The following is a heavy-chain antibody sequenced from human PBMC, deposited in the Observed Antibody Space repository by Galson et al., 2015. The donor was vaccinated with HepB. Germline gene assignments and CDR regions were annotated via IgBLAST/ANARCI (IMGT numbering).Heavy chain of an antibody. V-gene: IGHV3-33*01. Sequence: SLRLSCAASGFTFSSYGMHWVRQAPGKGLEWVAVIWYDGSNKYYADSVKGRFTISRDNSKNTLYLQMNSLRAEDTAVYYCARAGGDYYDSSGPGSLDYWGQGTLVTVSS. CDR2: IWYDGSNK. CDR3: ARAGGDYYDSSGPGSLDY. J-gene: IGHJ4*02. D-gene: IGHD3-22*01. CDR1: GFTFSSYG.